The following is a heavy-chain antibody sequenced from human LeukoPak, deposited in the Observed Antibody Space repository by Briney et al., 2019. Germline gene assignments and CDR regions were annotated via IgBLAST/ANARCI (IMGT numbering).Heavy chain of an antibody. CDR3: ARNIVYTAMVYYFDY. CDR2: IYPGDSDT. J-gene: IGHJ4*02. V-gene: IGHV5-51*01. Sequence: GESLKISCKGSGYSFTSYWIGWVRQMPGKGLEWMGIIYPGDSDTRYSPSFQGQVTISADKSISTAYLQWRSLKASDTAMYYCARNIVYTAMVYYFDYWGQGTLVTVSS. D-gene: IGHD5-18*01. CDR1: GYSFTSYW.